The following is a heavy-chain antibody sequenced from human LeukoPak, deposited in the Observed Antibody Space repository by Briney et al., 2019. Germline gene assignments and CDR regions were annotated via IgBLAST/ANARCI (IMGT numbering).Heavy chain of an antibody. CDR1: GFSFKNHG. CDR2: IWSDGSQK. D-gene: IGHD3-9*01. CDR3: ARDLSYGSLDC. V-gene: IGHV3-33*07. Sequence: GGSLRLSCAASGFSFKNHGFYWVRQAPGKGLEWVAIIWSDGSQKYYADSVKGRFTISRDNSKNTVYLQMNSLRAEDTAMYYCARDLSYGSLDCRGQGTRVSVSS. J-gene: IGHJ4*02.